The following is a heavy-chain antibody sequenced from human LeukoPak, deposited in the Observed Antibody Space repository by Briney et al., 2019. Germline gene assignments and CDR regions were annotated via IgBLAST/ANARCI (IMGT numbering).Heavy chain of an antibody. Sequence: SGPTLVKPTQTLTLTCTFSGFSLSTSGVGVGWIRQPPGKALEWLALIYWDDDKRYGPSLKSRLTITKDTSKNQVVLTLTNMDSVDTATYYCARLNVVVVLDYWGQGTLVTVSS. CDR3: ARLNVVVVLDY. CDR1: GFSLSTSGVG. D-gene: IGHD2-15*01. J-gene: IGHJ4*02. CDR2: IYWDDDK. V-gene: IGHV2-5*05.